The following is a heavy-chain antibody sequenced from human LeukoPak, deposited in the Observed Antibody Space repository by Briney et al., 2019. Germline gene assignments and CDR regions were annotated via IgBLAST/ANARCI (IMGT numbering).Heavy chain of an antibody. J-gene: IGHJ6*04. D-gene: IGHD6-13*01. CDR1: GFSFSSYG. CDR3: AKDQAAVDSSWQVWYYYYGMGV. CDR2: ISYDGSNK. Sequence: PGGSLRLSCAASGFSFSSYGMHWVRQAPGKGLEWVAVISYDGSNKYYADSVKGRFTISRDNSKNTLYLQMNSLRAEDTAVYYCAKDQAAVDSSWQVWYYYYGMGVWGKGTTVTVSS. V-gene: IGHV3-30*18.